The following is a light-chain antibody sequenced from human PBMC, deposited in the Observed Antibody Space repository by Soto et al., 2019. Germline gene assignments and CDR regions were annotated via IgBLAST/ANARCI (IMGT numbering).Light chain of an antibody. J-gene: IGKJ1*01. CDR1: QSISSW. CDR2: KAS. V-gene: IGKV1-5*03. Sequence: DIQMTQSPSTLSASVGDRVTITCRASQSISSWFAWYHQKPGKAPKLLIYKASSLERGVPTRFSGSGSGREITLTISSLQPDDFATYYCQQYNNYPWTFSQGTKVEIK. CDR3: QQYNNYPWT.